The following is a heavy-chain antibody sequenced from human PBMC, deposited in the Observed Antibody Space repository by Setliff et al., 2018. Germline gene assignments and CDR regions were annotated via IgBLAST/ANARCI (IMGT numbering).Heavy chain of an antibody. CDR1: GFTFSSYG. D-gene: IGHD3-9*01. V-gene: IGHV3-33*06. CDR3: AKDLAYYDILTGLDY. CDR2: IWYDGSNK. J-gene: IGHJ4*02. Sequence: GGSLRLSCAASGFTFSSYGMHWVRQAPGKGLEWVAVIWYDGSNKYYADSVKGRFTISRDNSKNTLYLQMNSLRAEDTAVYYCAKDLAYYDILTGLDYWGQGTLVTVSS.